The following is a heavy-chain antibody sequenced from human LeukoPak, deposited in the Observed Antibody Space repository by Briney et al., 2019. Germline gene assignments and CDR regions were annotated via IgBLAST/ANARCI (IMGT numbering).Heavy chain of an antibody. J-gene: IGHJ1*01. Sequence: SETLSLTCTVSGGSISSYYWSWVRQPPGKGLEWIGYVSYSGSTDYNPSLKSRVIISIDTSKNQFSLRLSSVTAADTAVYYCATTFSGYISSWPEYFQHWGQGTLVTVSS. CDR2: VSYSGST. D-gene: IGHD6-13*01. CDR3: ATTFSGYISSWPEYFQH. V-gene: IGHV4-59*08. CDR1: GGSISSYY.